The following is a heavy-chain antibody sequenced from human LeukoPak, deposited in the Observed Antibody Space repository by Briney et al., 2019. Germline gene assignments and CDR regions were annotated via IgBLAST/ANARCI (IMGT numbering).Heavy chain of an antibody. V-gene: IGHV3-23*01. Sequence: GGSLRLYCAASGFTFSSYTMAWVRQSPGKGLEWVSSISYDGTATNYADSVKGRFTISRDNLRDILYLQMHDLGAEDTALYFCAKDGAQPGYFFDFWGQGNLVTVSS. J-gene: IGHJ4*02. CDR3: AKDGAQPGYFFDF. D-gene: IGHD1-26*01. CDR1: GFTFSSYT. CDR2: ISYDGTAT.